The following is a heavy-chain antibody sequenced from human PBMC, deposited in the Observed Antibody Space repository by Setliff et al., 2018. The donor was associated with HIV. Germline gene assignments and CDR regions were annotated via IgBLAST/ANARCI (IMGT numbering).Heavy chain of an antibody. CDR3: AKGAGFYGDYTFDH. Sequence: PSETLSLTCTVSGPSINIHYCSWIRQSPGKGFELIGYIYSTGSTNYNPSLQSRVTISMVASRNQFSLKVTSVTAADTAVYYCAKGAGFYGDYTFDHWGQGRQVTVSS. CDR1: GPSINIHY. D-gene: IGHD4-17*01. CDR2: IYSTGST. J-gene: IGHJ4*02. V-gene: IGHV4-59*11.